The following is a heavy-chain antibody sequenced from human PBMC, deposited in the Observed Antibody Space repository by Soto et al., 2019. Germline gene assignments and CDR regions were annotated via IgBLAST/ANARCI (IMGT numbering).Heavy chain of an antibody. D-gene: IGHD6-13*01. CDR2: ISSSSSYI. CDR3: ARAPRAASIAAAGTAY. J-gene: IGHJ4*02. V-gene: IGHV3-21*01. CDR1: GFTFSSYS. Sequence: EVQLVESGGGLVKPGGSLRLSCAASGFTFSSYSMNWVRQAPGKGLEWVSSISSSSSYIYYADSVKGRFTISRDHAKNSLYLQMNSLRAEDTAVYYCARAPRAASIAAAGTAYWGQGTLVTVSS.